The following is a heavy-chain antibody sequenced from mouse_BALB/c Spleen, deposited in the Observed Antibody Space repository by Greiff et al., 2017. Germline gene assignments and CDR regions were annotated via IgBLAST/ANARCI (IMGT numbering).Heavy chain of an antibody. V-gene: IGHV5-6-5*01. CDR2: ISSGGST. CDR3: ARDYGIHDY. Sequence: EVKLVESGGGLVQPGGSRKLSCAASGFTFSSYAMSWVRQTPEKRLEWVASISSGGSTYYPDSVKGRFTISRDNARNILYLQMSSLRSEDTAMYYCARDYGIHDYWGQGTTLTVSS. D-gene: IGHD1-1*02. J-gene: IGHJ2*01. CDR1: GFTFSSYA.